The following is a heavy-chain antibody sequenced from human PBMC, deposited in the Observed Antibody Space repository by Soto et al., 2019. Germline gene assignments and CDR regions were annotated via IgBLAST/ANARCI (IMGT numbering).Heavy chain of an antibody. CDR3: ARSSRLHLGELSPDFDY. CDR2: IIPILGIA. CDR1: GGTFSSYT. V-gene: IGHV1-69*02. Sequence: QVQLVQSGAEVKKPGSSVKVSCKASGGTFSSYTISWVRQAPGQGLEWMGRIIPILGIANYAQKFQGRVTITADKSTRTAYMELSSLGSEDTAVYYCARSSRLHLGELSPDFDYWGQGTLVTVSS. D-gene: IGHD3-16*02. J-gene: IGHJ4*02.